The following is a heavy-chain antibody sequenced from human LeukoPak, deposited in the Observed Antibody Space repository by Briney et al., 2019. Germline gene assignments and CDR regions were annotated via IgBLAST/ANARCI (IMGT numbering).Heavy chain of an antibody. Sequence: SETLSLTCAVYGGSFSGYYWSWLRQPPGKGLEWIGYIFHTGSTTYNPSLERRVTVSVDTSKNQFSLRLSSVTAADTAVYYCARRGYFNLWGRGTLVTVSP. CDR2: IFHTGST. J-gene: IGHJ2*01. V-gene: IGHV4-59*08. CDR3: ARRGYFNL. CDR1: GGSFSGYY. D-gene: IGHD3-10*01.